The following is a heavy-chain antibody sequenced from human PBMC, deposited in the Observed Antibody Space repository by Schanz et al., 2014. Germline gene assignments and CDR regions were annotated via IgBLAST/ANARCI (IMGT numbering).Heavy chain of an antibody. V-gene: IGHV3-23*01. J-gene: IGHJ4*02. CDR3: TRDGRYSAYAPGDY. CDR2: IASGGSHT. D-gene: IGHD5-12*01. CDR1: GITFSDYA. Sequence: EVQLLESGGALEQPGGSLRLSCAASGITFSDYAMSWVRQAPGKGLEWVSTIASGGSHTFYADSVTGRFTISGDNSKNTLFLQMSSLRAEDTAVYHCTRDGRYSAYAPGDYWGQGSLVTVSS.